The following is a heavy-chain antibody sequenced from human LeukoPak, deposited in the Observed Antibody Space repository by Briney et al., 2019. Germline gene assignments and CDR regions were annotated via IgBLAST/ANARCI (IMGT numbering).Heavy chain of an antibody. CDR3: ARGVSAVTVDS. CDR1: DGSINGYY. D-gene: IGHD4-17*01. J-gene: IGHJ4*02. CDR2: MYTSGCT. Sequence: PSETLSLTCTVSDGSINGYYWSWIRRPAGKGLEWIGRMYTSGCTNYSPSLKSRVTMSLDTSKNHFSLKLSSVTAADTAVYYCARGVSAVTVDSWGQGTLVTVSS. V-gene: IGHV4-4*07.